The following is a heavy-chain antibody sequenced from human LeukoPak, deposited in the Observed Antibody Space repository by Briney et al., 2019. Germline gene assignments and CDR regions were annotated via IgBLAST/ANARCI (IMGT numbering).Heavy chain of an antibody. CDR2: ISTSSIYI. J-gene: IGHJ3*02. V-gene: IGHV3-21*01. CDR1: GFTFSSYG. D-gene: IGHD3-16*02. CDR3: ARVPAGVIGMKDAFDI. Sequence: GRNLRLSCAASGFTFSSYGMNLVSQDPGKGLEWVSSISTSSIYIYNADSVKGRFTISRDNARNSLFLQMNSLRAEDTAVYYCARVPAGVIGMKDAFDIWGQGTMVTVSS.